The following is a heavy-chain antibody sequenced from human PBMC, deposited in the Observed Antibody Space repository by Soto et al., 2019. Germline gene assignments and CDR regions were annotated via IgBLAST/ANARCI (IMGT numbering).Heavy chain of an antibody. V-gene: IGHV4-4*02. CDR2: IYHSGST. D-gene: IGHD6-13*01. CDR3: ASRLIAAAGKRDYYYGMDV. CDR1: GGSISGSSW. J-gene: IGHJ6*02. Sequence: PSETLSLTCAVSGGSISGSSWWSFFRQPPGKGLEWIGEIYHSGSTNYNPSLKSRVTISVDKSKNQFSLKLSSVTAADTAVYYCASRLIAAAGKRDYYYGMDVWGQGTTVTVSS.